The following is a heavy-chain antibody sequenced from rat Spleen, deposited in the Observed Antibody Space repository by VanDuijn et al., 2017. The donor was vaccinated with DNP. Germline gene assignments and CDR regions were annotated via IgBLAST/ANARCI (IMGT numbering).Heavy chain of an antibody. CDR3: ARWRIGPHYFDY. CDR2: ISFSGTT. Sequence: EVRLQESGPGLVKPSQSLSLTCSVTGSSITSNYWGWIRQFPGNKMEYIGHISFSGTTSYHPSLKSRISITRDTSKNQFFLQLSSVTTEDTATYYCARWRIGPHYFDYWGQGVMVTVSS. D-gene: IGHD1-11*01. J-gene: IGHJ2*01. V-gene: IGHV3-1*01. CDR1: GSSITSNY.